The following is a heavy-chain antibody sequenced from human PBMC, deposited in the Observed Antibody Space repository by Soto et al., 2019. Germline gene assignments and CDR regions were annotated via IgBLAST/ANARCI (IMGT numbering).Heavy chain of an antibody. V-gene: IGHV1-3*01. Sequence: ASVKVSCKYSGYIFTKSSIHWGREAPGQRLEWMGWISGGNGNTKYSPKLQDRVTITRDTSASTAYMELSSLRSEDTALYYCARDGVAAGNINFDYWGQGTLVTVSS. J-gene: IGHJ4*02. CDR3: ARDGVAAGNINFDY. CDR2: ISGGNGNT. D-gene: IGHD6-25*01. CDR1: GYIFTKSS.